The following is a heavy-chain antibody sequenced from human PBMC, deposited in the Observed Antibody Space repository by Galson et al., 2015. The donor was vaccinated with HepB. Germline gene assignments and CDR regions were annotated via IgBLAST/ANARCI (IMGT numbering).Heavy chain of an antibody. V-gene: IGHV3-7*01. CDR3: ARDGSSWYYYYYYYMDV. CDR2: IKQDGNEK. D-gene: IGHD6-13*01. CDR1: GFTFSSYW. J-gene: IGHJ6*03. Sequence: SLRLSCAASGFTFSSYWMSWVRQAPGKGLEWVANIKQDGNEKYYVDSVKGRFTISRDNAKNSLYLQMNSLRAEDTAVYYCARDGSSWYYYYYYYMDVWGKGTTVTVSS.